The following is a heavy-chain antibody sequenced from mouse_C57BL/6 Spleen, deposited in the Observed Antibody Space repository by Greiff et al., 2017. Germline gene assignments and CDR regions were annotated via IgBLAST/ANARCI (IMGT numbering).Heavy chain of an antibody. J-gene: IGHJ4*01. CDR2: IYPGDGDT. D-gene: IGHD2-3*01. Sequence: QVQLQQSGPELVKPGASVKISCKASGYAFSSSWMNWVKQRPGKGLEWIGRIYPGDGDTNYNGKFKGKATLTADKSSSTAYMQLSSLTSEDSAVCSCARWLILSYAMDYWGQGTSVTVSS. CDR3: ARWLILSYAMDY. CDR1: GYAFSSSW. V-gene: IGHV1-82*01.